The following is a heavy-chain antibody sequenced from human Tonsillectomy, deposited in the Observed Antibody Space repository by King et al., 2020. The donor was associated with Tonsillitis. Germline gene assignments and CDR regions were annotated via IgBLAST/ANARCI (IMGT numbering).Heavy chain of an antibody. CDR2: ISYDGSNK. D-gene: IGHD3-22*01. V-gene: IGHV3-30*03. Sequence: VQLVESGGGVVQPGRSLRLSCAASGFTFSSYGMHWVRQAPGKGLEWVAVISYDGSNKYYADSVKGRFTISRDNSKNTLYLQMNSLRAEETAVYYCAVLEYYYDSSGPQGAFDIWGQGTMVTVSS. CDR3: AVLEYYYDSSGPQGAFDI. J-gene: IGHJ3*02. CDR1: GFTFSSYG.